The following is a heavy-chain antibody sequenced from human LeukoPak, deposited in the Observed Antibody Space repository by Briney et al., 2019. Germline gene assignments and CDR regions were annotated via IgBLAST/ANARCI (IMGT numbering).Heavy chain of an antibody. CDR1: GFTFSSYW. CDR2: INSDGGST. D-gene: IGHD3-22*01. J-gene: IGHJ3*01. V-gene: IGHV3-74*01. CDR3: AKSDHYYDSSGLDAFAF. Sequence: PGGSLRLSCAASGFTFSSYWMHWVRQAPGKGLVWVSRINSDGGSTSYTDSVKGRFTISRDNSKNTLSVQMNSLRAEDTALYYCAKSDHYYDSSGLDAFAFWGQGTMVTVSS.